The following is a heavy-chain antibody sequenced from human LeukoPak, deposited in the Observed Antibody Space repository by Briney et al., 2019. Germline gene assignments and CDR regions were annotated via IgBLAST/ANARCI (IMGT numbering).Heavy chain of an antibody. CDR2: ISGDGGST. Sequence: GGSLRLSCAASVFTFDDYAMHWGRQAPGKGLEWVSLISGDGGSTYYADSVKGGFTISRENSKNYLYLKMNSLRTEDTALYYCAKDISCCGGDCRSGAFDIWGQGTMVTVSS. D-gene: IGHD2-21*02. J-gene: IGHJ3*02. CDR1: VFTFDDYA. V-gene: IGHV3-43*02. CDR3: AKDISCCGGDCRSGAFDI.